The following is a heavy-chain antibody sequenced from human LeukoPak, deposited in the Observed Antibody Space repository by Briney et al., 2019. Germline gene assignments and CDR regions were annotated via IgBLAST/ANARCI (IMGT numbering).Heavy chain of an antibody. CDR2: ISGDGGST. CDR1: GFTFDDYA. CDR3: AKDKRYSGYDPFDY. Sequence: QAGGSLRLSCAASGFTFDDYAMHWVRQALGKGLEWVSLISGDGGSTYYADSVKGRFTISRDNSKNSLYLQMNSLRTEDTALYYCAKDKRYSGYDPFDYWGQGTLVTVSS. J-gene: IGHJ4*02. V-gene: IGHV3-43*02. D-gene: IGHD5-12*01.